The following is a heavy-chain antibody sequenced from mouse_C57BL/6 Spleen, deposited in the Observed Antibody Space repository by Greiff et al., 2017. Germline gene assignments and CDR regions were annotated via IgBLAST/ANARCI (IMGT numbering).Heavy chain of an antibody. Sequence: EVQVVESGGGLVKPGGSLKLSCAASGFTFSDYGMHWVRQAPEKGLEWVAYISSGSSTIYYADTVKGRFTISRDNAKNTLFLQMTSLRSEDTAMYYCAREDDYDEEAWFAYWGQGTLVTVSA. J-gene: IGHJ3*01. V-gene: IGHV5-17*01. D-gene: IGHD2-4*01. CDR3: AREDDYDEEAWFAY. CDR1: GFTFSDYG. CDR2: ISSGSSTI.